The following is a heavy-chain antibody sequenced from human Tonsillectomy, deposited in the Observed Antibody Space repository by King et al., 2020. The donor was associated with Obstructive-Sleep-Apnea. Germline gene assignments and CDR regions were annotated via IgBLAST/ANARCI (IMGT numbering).Heavy chain of an antibody. CDR3: AREGDASRGYSPVTVIDY. CDR2: ISSSSNYI. Sequence: VQLVESGGGLVKPGGSLRLSCVASGFVFRSYALNWVRQAPGKGLEWVSSISSSSNYIHYADSVKGRFTVSRDNNKNSVFLQLNSLRAEDTAVYYCAREGDASRGYSPVTVIDYWGQGTLVTVSS. D-gene: IGHD3-22*01. J-gene: IGHJ4*02. V-gene: IGHV3-21*01. CDR1: GFVFRSYA.